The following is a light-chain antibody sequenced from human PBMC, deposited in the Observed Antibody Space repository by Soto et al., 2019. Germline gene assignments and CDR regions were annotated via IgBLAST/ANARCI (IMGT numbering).Light chain of an antibody. CDR2: DAS. CDR3: QQRSEWPPLP. CDR1: HSVNSY. Sequence: EIVLTQSPATLSLSPGEIATLSCRASHSVNSYLAWYQQKPDQAPRLLIYDASKRATDVPARFSGSGSGTDFTLTISSLEPEDFAVYYCQQRSEWPPLPFGGGTKVEIK. J-gene: IGKJ4*01. V-gene: IGKV3-11*01.